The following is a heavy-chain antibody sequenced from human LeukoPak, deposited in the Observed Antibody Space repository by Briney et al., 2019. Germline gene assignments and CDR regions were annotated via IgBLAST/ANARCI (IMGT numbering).Heavy chain of an antibody. J-gene: IGHJ4*02. Sequence: GGSLGLSCAASGFTFRNYVIHWVRQAPGKGLEWVANIRQDGREKYYVDSVKGRFTISRDNAKTSLYLQMNSLRAEDTAVYYCARGYFDYWGQGTLVTVSS. CDR3: ARGYFDY. V-gene: IGHV3-7*03. CDR1: GFTFRNYV. CDR2: IRQDGREK.